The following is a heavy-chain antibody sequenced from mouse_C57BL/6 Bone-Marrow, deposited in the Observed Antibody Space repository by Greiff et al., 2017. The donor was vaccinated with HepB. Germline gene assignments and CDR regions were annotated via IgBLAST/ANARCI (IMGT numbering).Heavy chain of an antibody. J-gene: IGHJ3*01. D-gene: IGHD2-3*01. V-gene: IGHV1-76*01. Sequence: VKLVESGAELVRPGASVKLSCKASGYTFTDYYINWVKQRPGQGLEWIARIYPGSGNTYYNEKFKGKATLTAEKSSSTAYMQLSSLTSEDSAVYFCARDLFAWFAYWGQGTRVTVSA. CDR3: ARDLFAWFAY. CDR1: GYTFTDYY. CDR2: IYPGSGNT.